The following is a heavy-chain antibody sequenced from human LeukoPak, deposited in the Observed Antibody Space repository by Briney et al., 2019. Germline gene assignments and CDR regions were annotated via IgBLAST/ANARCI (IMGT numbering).Heavy chain of an antibody. J-gene: IGHJ5*02. V-gene: IGHV4-59*01. D-gene: IGHD5-24*01. CDR1: GASISSYY. CDR2: ISYTGST. CDR3: ARVLWLQLDHGWLHP. Sequence: PSETLSLTCTVSGASISSYYWSWIRQPPGKGLEWIGYISYTGSTNYNPSLKSRVTMSVDTSKNQFSLKLSSVTAADTAVYYCARVLWLQLDHGWLHPWGQGTLVTVSS.